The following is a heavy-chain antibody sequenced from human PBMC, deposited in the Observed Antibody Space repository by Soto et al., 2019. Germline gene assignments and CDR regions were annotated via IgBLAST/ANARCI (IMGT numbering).Heavy chain of an antibody. Sequence: QVQLVQSGAEVKKPGSSVKVSCKASGGTFSSYTISWVRQAPGQGLEWMGRIIPILGIANYAQKFQGRVTITADKSTSTAYMELSSLRSEDTAVYYCARIGYSYGYDYFDYWGQGTLVTVSS. D-gene: IGHD5-18*01. CDR3: ARIGYSYGYDYFDY. CDR2: IIPILGIA. CDR1: GGTFSSYT. J-gene: IGHJ4*02. V-gene: IGHV1-69*02.